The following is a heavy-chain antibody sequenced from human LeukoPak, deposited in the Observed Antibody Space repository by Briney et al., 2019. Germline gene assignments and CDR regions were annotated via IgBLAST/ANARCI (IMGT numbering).Heavy chain of an antibody. CDR1: GGSFSGYY. Sequence: SETLSLTCAVYGGSFSGYYWSWIRQPPGKGLEWIGRIYSSGSTNYNPSLKSRVTMSVDTSKNQFSLRLRSVTAADTAVYYCARQIASAGTAGFDFWGQGALVTVSS. CDR3: ARQIASAGTAGFDF. CDR2: IYSSGST. V-gene: IGHV4-59*10. J-gene: IGHJ4*02. D-gene: IGHD6-13*01.